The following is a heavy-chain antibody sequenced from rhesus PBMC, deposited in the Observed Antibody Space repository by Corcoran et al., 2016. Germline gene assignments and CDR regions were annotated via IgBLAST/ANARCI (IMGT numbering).Heavy chain of an antibody. CDR3: ATTPG. Sequence: EVQLVQSGAEVKKIGASVESSCRRSGDTLTAYYLTWVLKAPAQGLEWLGRVDPEEGEAIPAQKFQDRVTITADTSTDTAYMELSSLRSEDTAWYYCATTPGWGQGVLVTVSS. V-gene: IGHV1-111*02. D-gene: IGHD2-39*01. J-gene: IGHJ4*01. CDR1: GDTLTAYY. CDR2: VDPEEGEA.